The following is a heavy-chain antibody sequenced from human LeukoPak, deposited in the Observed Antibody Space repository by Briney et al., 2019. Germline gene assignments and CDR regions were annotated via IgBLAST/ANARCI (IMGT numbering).Heavy chain of an antibody. J-gene: IGHJ4*02. CDR3: ATLAAASKSPFDY. D-gene: IGHD6-13*01. CDR1: GYTFTSYD. Sequence: ASVKVSCKASGYTFTSYDINWVRQATGQGLEWMGWMSPNSGNTGYAQKFQGRVTMTRNTSITTAYMELSSLRYEDTAVYYCATLAAASKSPFDYWGQGTLVTVSS. CDR2: MSPNSGNT. V-gene: IGHV1-8*01.